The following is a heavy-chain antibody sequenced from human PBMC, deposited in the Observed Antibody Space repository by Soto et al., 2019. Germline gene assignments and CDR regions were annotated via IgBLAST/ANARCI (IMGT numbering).Heavy chain of an antibody. V-gene: IGHV4-39*01. J-gene: IGHJ5*02. CDR2: IYYSGST. CDR1: GGSIISRSFH. D-gene: IGHD6-13*01. Sequence: SETHPHSCSVSGGSIISRSFHWGWIRQPPGKGLEWIGSIYYSGSTYYSPSLKSRVTISVDTSKNQFSLKLSSVTAADTAVYYCARRERAAGTDWWFDPWGQGTLVTVSS. CDR3: ARRERAAGTDWWFDP.